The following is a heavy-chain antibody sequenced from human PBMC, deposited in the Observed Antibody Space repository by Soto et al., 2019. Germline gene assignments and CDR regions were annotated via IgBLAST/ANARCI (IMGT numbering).Heavy chain of an antibody. J-gene: IGHJ4*02. CDR1: GGSFSGYY. CDR2: INHNESN. D-gene: IGHD3-10*02. V-gene: IGHV4-34*01. Sequence: PSETLTLTCAVYGGSFSGYYLNWIRQPPGKGLERIGEINHNESNNYNPSIKSRNTISVDTSKILFFLKLSSLSVVDTAVYYYARDYVRNFDYWGQGTLVTVSS. CDR3: ARDYVRNFDY.